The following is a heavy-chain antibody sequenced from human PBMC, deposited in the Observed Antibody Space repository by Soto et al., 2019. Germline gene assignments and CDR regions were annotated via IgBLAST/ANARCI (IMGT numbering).Heavy chain of an antibody. J-gene: IGHJ3*02. CDR2: IKSKTDGGTT. Sequence: GGSLRLSCAASGFTFSNAWMSWVRQAPGKGLEWVGRIKSKTDGGTTDYAAPVKGRFTISRDDSKNTLYLQMNSLKTEDTAVYYCTTNPTMIVVENAFDIWGQGTMVTVSS. CDR3: TTNPTMIVVENAFDI. CDR1: GFTFSNAW. V-gene: IGHV3-15*07. D-gene: IGHD3-22*01.